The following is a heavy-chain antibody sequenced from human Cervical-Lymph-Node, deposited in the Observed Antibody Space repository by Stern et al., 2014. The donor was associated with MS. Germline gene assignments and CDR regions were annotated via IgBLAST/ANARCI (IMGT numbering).Heavy chain of an antibody. D-gene: IGHD1-26*01. Sequence: VQLVDSGGGVVQPGRSLRLSCAASRFTFSRYGMHWVRQAPGKALEWAAVISYNGSNNYSADSVKGRFTISRDNSKNTLYLQMNSLRAEDTAVYYCAKDGSGSYYYYYGMDVWGQGTTVTVSS. V-gene: IGHV3-30*18. CDR1: RFTFSRYG. J-gene: IGHJ6*02. CDR3: AKDGSGSYYYYYGMDV. CDR2: ISYNGSNN.